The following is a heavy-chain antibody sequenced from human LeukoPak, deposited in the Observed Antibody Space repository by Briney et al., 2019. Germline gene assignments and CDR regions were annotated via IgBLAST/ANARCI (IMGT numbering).Heavy chain of an antibody. CDR3: ARGNRVVRPAAYYFDY. CDR2: MNSNSGNT. D-gene: IGHD2-2*01. Sequence: ASVKVSCKASGYTFTSYDINWVRQATGQGLEWMGWMNSNSGNTGYAQKFQGRVTITRNTSISTAYMELSSLRSEDTAVYYCARGNRVVRPAAYYFDYWGQGTLVTVSS. CDR1: GYTFTSYD. V-gene: IGHV1-8*03. J-gene: IGHJ4*02.